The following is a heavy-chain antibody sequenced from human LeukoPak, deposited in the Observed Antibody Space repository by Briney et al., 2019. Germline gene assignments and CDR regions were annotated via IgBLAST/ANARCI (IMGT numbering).Heavy chain of an antibody. V-gene: IGHV1-2*02. J-gene: IGHJ4*02. CDR1: GYTFTGYY. D-gene: IGHD6-13*01. CDR2: INPNSGGT. CDR3: ARDLSRYSSSWYSDY. Sequence: ASVKVSCKASGYTFTGYYMHWVRQAPGQGLEWMGWINPNSGGTNYAQKFQGMVTMTRDTSISTAYMELSRLRSDDTAVYYCARDLSRYSSSWYSDYWGQGTLVTISS.